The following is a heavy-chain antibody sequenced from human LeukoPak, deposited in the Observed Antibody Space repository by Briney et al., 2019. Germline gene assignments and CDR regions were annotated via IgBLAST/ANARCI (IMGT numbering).Heavy chain of an antibody. V-gene: IGHV4-39*01. Sequence: PSETLSLTCTVSGGSISSSTYYWGWIRQPPRKGLEWIGSIYYSGNTYYNPSLKSRVTISVDTSKNQFSMKLSSVTAADTAVYYCGRQKYYYDSSGLDAFDIWGQGTMVTVSS. CDR3: GRQKYYYDSSGLDAFDI. CDR2: IYYSGNT. D-gene: IGHD3-22*01. CDR1: GGSISSSTYY. J-gene: IGHJ3*02.